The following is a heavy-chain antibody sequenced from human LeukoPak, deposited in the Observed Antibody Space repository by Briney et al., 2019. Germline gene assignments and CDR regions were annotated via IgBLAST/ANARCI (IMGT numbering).Heavy chain of an antibody. CDR2: IKQDGSEK. V-gene: IGHV3-7*01. Sequence: GGSLRLSCAASGFTFSSYWMSWVRQAPGKGLEWVANIKQDGSEKYYVDSVKGRFTTSRDNAKNSLYLQMNSLRAEDTAVYYCARDDYDFWSGYLGTDYWGQGTLVTVTS. CDR1: GFTFSSYW. J-gene: IGHJ4*02. CDR3: ARDDYDFWSGYLGTDY. D-gene: IGHD3-3*01.